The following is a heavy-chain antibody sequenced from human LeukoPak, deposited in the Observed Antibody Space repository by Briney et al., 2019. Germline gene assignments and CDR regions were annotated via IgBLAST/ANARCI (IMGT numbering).Heavy chain of an antibody. D-gene: IGHD2-15*01. V-gene: IGHV3-48*04. J-gene: IGHJ6*03. CDR2: ISSSGSTI. CDR3: ARDRPAVVVVAATPYYYYYMDV. Sequence: PGGSLRLSCAGSGFTLSSYWMHWVRQGPGKGLEWVSYISSSGSTIYYADSVKGRFTISRDNAKNSLYLQMNSLRAEDTAVYYCARDRPAVVVVAATPYYYYYMDVWGKGTTVTVSS. CDR1: GFTLSSYW.